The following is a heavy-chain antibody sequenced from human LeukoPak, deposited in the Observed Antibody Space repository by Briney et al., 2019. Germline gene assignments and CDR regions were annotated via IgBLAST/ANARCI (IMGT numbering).Heavy chain of an antibody. CDR2: IYSGGAT. CDR1: DFIASSNY. J-gene: IGHJ4*02. V-gene: IGHV3-53*01. D-gene: IGHD5-12*01. Sequence: PGGSLRLSCAFGDFIASSNYMNWVREAPGKGLEWVSVIYSGGATYYADSVRGRFTISRDNSKNMVSLQMTSLGAEDTAVYYCARGRLSGDDYYWGQGTLVTVSS. CDR3: ARGRLSGDDYY.